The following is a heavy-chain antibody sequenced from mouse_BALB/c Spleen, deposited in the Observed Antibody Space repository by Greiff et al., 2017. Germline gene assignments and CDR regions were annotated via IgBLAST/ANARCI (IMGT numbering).Heavy chain of an antibody. CDR1: GYAFSSSW. V-gene: IGHV1-82*01. CDR3: AREEENYYGYDYAMDY. J-gene: IGHJ4*01. CDR2: IYPGDGDT. D-gene: IGHD1-2*01. Sequence: QVQLQQSGPELVKPGASVKISCKASGYAFSSSWMNWVKQRPGQGLEWIGRIYPGDGDTNYNGKFKGKATLTADKSSSTAYMQLSSLTSVDSAVYFCAREEENYYGYDYAMDYWGQGTSVTVSS.